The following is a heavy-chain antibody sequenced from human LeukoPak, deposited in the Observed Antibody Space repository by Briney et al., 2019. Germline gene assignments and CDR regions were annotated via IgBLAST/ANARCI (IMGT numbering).Heavy chain of an antibody. CDR2: FNPISGTT. Sequence: SVKVSCKASGGTFSSYAISWVRQAPGQGLEWMGTFNPISGTTNYAQKFKGRVTITADESTSTAYMALSSLRSEDTAVYYCARGAATYAFDIWGQGTMVTVSS. J-gene: IGHJ3*02. V-gene: IGHV1-69*13. CDR3: ARGAATYAFDI. D-gene: IGHD2-15*01. CDR1: GGTFSSYA.